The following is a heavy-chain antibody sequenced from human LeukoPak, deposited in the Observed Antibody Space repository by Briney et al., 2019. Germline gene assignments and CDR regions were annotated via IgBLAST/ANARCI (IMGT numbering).Heavy chain of an antibody. Sequence: SETLPLTCTVSGGSISSYYWSWIRQPPGKGLEWIGYIYYSGSTNYNPSLKSRVTISVDTSKNQFSLKLSSVTAADTAVYYCARGLLDGYTHPAAFDIWGQGTMVTVSS. CDR3: ARGLLDGYTHPAAFDI. D-gene: IGHD5-24*01. CDR2: IYYSGST. CDR1: GGSISSYY. V-gene: IGHV4-59*01. J-gene: IGHJ3*02.